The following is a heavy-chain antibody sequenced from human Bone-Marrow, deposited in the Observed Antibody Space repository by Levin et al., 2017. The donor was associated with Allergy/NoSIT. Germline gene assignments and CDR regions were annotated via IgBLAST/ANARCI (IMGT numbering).Heavy chain of an antibody. CDR2: IFPGDSDT. D-gene: IGHD3-3*01. V-gene: IGHV5-51*01. Sequence: GASVKVSCEASGYDFTRYWVAWVRQMPGKGLEWMGIIFPGDSDTRYSPSFRGQVTISADKSISTIHLQWSGLKASDTAMYYCARSDGFFWFDNWGQGTLVTVSS. CDR3: ARSDGFFWFDN. CDR1: GYDFTRYW. J-gene: IGHJ4*02.